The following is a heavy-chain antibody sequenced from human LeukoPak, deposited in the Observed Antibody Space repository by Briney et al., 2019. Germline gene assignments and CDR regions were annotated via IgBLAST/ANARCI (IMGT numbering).Heavy chain of an antibody. J-gene: IGHJ3*02. V-gene: IGHV3-23*01. CDR2: ISGSGGST. CDR3: AKVVSSGYLDAFDI. D-gene: IGHD3-22*01. Sequence: GGSLRLSCAASGFTFRSYGMTWVRQAPGKGLEWVSAISGSGGSTYYADSVKGRFTISRDNSKNTLYLQMNSLRAEDTAVYYRAKVVSSGYLDAFDIWGQGTMVTVSS. CDR1: GFTFRSYG.